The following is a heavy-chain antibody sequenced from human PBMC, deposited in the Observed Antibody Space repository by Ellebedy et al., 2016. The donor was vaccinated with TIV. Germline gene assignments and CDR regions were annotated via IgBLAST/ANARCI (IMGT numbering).Heavy chain of an antibody. J-gene: IGHJ5*02. V-gene: IGHV4-30-4*01. CDR2: IYYSGST. CDR1: GGSISSGDYY. CDR3: ARVNGITGTTFDP. D-gene: IGHD1-7*01. Sequence: SETLSLTXTVSGGSISSGDYYWSWIRQPPGKGLEWIGYIYYSGSTYYNPSLKSRVTISVDRSKNQFSLKLSSVTAADTAVYYCARVNGITGTTFDPWGQGTLVTVSS.